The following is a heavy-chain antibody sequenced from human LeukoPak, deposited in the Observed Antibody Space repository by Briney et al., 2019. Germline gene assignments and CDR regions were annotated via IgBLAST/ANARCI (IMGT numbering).Heavy chain of an antibody. CDR1: GGTFSSYA. J-gene: IGHJ4*02. V-gene: IGHV1-69*13. Sequence: ASVKVSCKASGGTFSSYAISWVRQAPGQGLEWMGGIIPIFGTANYAQKLQGRVTITADESTSTAYMELSSLRSEDTAVYYCARESTEYYYDSSGYYSPLNYWGQGTLVTVSS. D-gene: IGHD3-22*01. CDR2: IIPIFGTA. CDR3: ARESTEYYYDSSGYYSPLNY.